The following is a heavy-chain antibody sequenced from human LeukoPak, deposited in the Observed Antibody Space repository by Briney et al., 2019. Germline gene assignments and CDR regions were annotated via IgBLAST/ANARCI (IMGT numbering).Heavy chain of an antibody. CDR3: ARDRSGYYGYNWFDP. J-gene: IGHJ5*02. Sequence: TSETLSLTCAVSGGSISSSSYYWGWIRQPPGKGLEWTGSIYYSGSTYYNPSLKSRATISVDTSKNQFSLKLSSVTAADTAVYYCARDRSGYYGYNWFDPWGQGTLVTVSS. CDR2: IYYSGST. V-gene: IGHV4-39*02. D-gene: IGHD3-22*01. CDR1: GGSISSSSYY.